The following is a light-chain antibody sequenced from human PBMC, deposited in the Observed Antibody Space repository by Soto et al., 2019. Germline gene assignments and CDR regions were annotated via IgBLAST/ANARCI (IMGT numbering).Light chain of an antibody. CDR3: QQYNTWPPIT. CDR1: QSVSTN. J-gene: IGKJ5*01. CDR2: GAS. V-gene: IGKV3-15*01. Sequence: EIVMTQSPATLSVSPGERATLSCRVSQSVSTNLAWYQQKPGQAPRLLIFGASTRATGIPARFSGSGSGTEFTHTISSLQSEDFAVYYCQQYNTWPPITFGPGTRLDIK.